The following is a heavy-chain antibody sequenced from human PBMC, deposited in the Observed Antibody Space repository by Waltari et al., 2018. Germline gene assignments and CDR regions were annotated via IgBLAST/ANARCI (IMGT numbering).Heavy chain of an antibody. Sequence: EVQLVESGGGLVQPGGSLRLSCAASGFTFSSYWMHWVRQAPGKGLVWVPGINSDGSRTSYADAVKGRFTISRDNAKNTLYLQMNSLRAEDTAVYYCARTLGGSGYYFDYWGQGTLVTVSS. CDR3: ARTLGGSGYYFDY. D-gene: IGHD3-16*01. CDR2: INSDGSRT. CDR1: GFTFSSYW. V-gene: IGHV3-74*01. J-gene: IGHJ4*02.